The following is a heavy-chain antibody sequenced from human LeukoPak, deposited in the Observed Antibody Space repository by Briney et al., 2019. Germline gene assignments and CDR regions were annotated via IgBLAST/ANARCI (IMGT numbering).Heavy chain of an antibody. CDR1: GFTFSSYA. V-gene: IGHV3-23*01. J-gene: IGHJ5*02. Sequence: GGSLRLSCAASGFTFSSYAMSWVRQAPGKGLEWVSAISGSGGSTYYADSVKGQFTISRDNSKNTLYLQMNSLRAEDTAIYYCAKDLEIWSGRPGFDPWGQGTLVTVSS. D-gene: IGHD3-3*01. CDR3: AKDLEIWSGRPGFDP. CDR2: ISGSGGST.